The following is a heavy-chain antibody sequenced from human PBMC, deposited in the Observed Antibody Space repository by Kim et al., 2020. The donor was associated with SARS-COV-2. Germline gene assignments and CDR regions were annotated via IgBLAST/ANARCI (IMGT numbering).Heavy chain of an antibody. CDR2: IWYDGSNK. V-gene: IGHV3-33*06. Sequence: GGSLRLSCAASGFTFSSYAMHWVRQAPGKGLEWVAVIWYDGSNKYYADSVKGRFTISRDNSKNTLYLQMNSLRAEDTAVYYCAKGVSRGSSWLDYWGQGTLVTFSS. D-gene: IGHD6-13*01. J-gene: IGHJ4*02. CDR1: GFTFSSYA. CDR3: AKGVSRGSSWLDY.